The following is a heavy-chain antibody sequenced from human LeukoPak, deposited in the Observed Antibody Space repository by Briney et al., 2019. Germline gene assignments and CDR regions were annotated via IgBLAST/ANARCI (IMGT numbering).Heavy chain of an antibody. CDR3: AKISDTGGYYGDY. J-gene: IGHJ4*02. V-gene: IGHV5-51*01. Sequence: GESLKISCKGSGYSFTSYWIGWVRQMPGKGLEWMGIIYPGDSDTRYSPSFQGQFTISADKSISTAYLQWSSLKASDTAIYYCAKISDTGGYYGDYWGQGTLVTVSS. CDR1: GYSFTSYW. CDR2: IYPGDSDT. D-gene: IGHD3-22*01.